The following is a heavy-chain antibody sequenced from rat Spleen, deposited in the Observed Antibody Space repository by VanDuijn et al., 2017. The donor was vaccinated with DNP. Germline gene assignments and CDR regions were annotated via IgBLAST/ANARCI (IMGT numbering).Heavy chain of an antibody. V-gene: IGHV5-31*01. Sequence: EVQLVESGGGPVQPGRSLKLSCVASGFIFSNYWMTWIRQAPTKGLEWVATISYDGTSTYYRGSVKGRFTISRDDAKNTLYMQMNSLRSEDTATYYCTRGRYDGTYYYVNWGQGVMVTVSS. J-gene: IGHJ2*01. CDR3: TRGRYDGTYYYVN. CDR1: GFIFSNYW. CDR2: ISYDGTST. D-gene: IGHD1-12*02.